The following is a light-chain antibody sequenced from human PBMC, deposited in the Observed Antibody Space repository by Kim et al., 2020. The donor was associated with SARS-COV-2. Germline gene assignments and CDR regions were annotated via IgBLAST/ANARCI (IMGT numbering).Light chain of an antibody. CDR1: SSNIGSNT. V-gene: IGLV1-44*01. J-gene: IGLJ3*02. CDR3: GTWDDSLNGWV. CDR2: SND. Sequence: GQRVTISFAGRSSNIGSNTVNWYQQVPGTAPTPLIYSNDYRPSGVPDRFSGSKSGTSASLVIRGLQSGDEGDYYCGTWDDSLNGWVFGGGTQLTVL.